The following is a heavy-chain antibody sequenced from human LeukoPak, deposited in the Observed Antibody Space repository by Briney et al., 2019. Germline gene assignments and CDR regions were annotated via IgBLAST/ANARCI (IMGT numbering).Heavy chain of an antibody. Sequence: ASVKVSCKASGYTITNNYMHWVRQAPGQGLEWMGWINPNSGGTNYAQKFQGRVTMTRDTSISTAYMELSSLRSEDTAVYYCARDNIAVAGQYDYWGQGTLVTVSS. CDR2: INPNSGGT. D-gene: IGHD6-19*01. J-gene: IGHJ4*02. CDR1: GYTITNNY. V-gene: IGHV1-2*02. CDR3: ARDNIAVAGQYDY.